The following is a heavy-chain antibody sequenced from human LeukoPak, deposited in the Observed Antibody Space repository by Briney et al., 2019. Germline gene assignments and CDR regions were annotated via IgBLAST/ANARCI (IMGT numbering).Heavy chain of an antibody. CDR1: GFNFSSYA. J-gene: IGHJ4*02. V-gene: IGHV3-23*01. Sequence: QPGGSLRLSCAASGFNFSSYAMSWVRQVPGKGLEWVSALSGSGDTTYYAGSVKGRFAISRDNSKSTLYLQMNSLRAEDTAVYYCAKDLSEVPNRSGYYTEPKPDYFDYWGQGTLVTVSS. CDR2: LSGSGDTT. D-gene: IGHD3-22*01. CDR3: AKDLSEVPNRSGYYTEPKPDYFDY.